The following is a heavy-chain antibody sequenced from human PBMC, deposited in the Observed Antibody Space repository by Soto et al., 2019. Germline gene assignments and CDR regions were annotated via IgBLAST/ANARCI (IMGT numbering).Heavy chain of an antibody. Sequence: QVQLVQSGAEVKKPGSSVKVSCKASGGTFSSYAISWVRQAPGQGLEWMGGIIPIFGTANYAQKFQGRDTITADESTSTAYMQLSSLRSEDTAVYYCARDPGYDYGDYVSFDYWGQGTLVTVSS. V-gene: IGHV1-69*12. CDR3: ARDPGYDYGDYVSFDY. D-gene: IGHD4-17*01. J-gene: IGHJ4*02. CDR2: IIPIFGTA. CDR1: GGTFSSYA.